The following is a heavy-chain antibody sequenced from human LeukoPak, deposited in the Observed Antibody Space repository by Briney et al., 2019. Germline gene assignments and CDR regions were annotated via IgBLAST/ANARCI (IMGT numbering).Heavy chain of an antibody. Sequence: ASVKVSCKASGYTFAGYYMHWARQAPGQGLEWMGWINPNSGGTNYAQKFQGRVTMTRDTSISTAYMELSRLRSDDTAVYYCARDPLAVTTRFDYWGQGTLVTVSS. D-gene: IGHD4-17*01. CDR3: ARDPLAVTTRFDY. V-gene: IGHV1-2*02. CDR2: INPNSGGT. CDR1: GYTFAGYY. J-gene: IGHJ4*02.